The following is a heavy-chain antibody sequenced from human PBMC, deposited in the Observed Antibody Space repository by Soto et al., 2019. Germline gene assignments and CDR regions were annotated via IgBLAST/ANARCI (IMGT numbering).Heavy chain of an antibody. D-gene: IGHD6-19*01. Sequence: GXTLVTPTQTLTXNCTFSGFSLSTSAVGVVWIRRRPGKALEWLGLIYWNDDKRYSPSLKSRLTISKDTSKKQVFLRMPNLEPVDTAPYHCAHIPVGGTWYFDLWGRGTLGTVSS. CDR1: GFSLSTSAVG. V-gene: IGHV2-5*01. CDR3: AHIPVGGTWYFDL. CDR2: IYWNDDK. J-gene: IGHJ2*01.